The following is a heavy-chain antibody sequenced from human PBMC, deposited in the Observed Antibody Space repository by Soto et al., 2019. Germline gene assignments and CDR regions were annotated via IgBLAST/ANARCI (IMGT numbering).Heavy chain of an antibody. Sequence: EVQLVESGGGRVRPGGSLSPSGAPSGLTFRSYSMTWVRQAPGKGLEWVSSISSSSSYIYYADSVKGRFTISRDNAKNSLYLQMNSLRAEDTAVYYCARTPGFLGYCSSTSCPYGMDVWGQGTTVTVSS. D-gene: IGHD2-2*01. J-gene: IGHJ6*02. CDR2: ISSSSSYI. V-gene: IGHV3-21*01. CDR3: ARTPGFLGYCSSTSCPYGMDV. CDR1: GLTFRSYS.